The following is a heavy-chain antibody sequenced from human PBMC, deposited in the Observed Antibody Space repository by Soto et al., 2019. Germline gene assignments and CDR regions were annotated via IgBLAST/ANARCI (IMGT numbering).Heavy chain of an antibody. D-gene: IGHD3-22*01. CDR2: ISGSGGST. V-gene: IGHV3-23*01. Sequence: EVQLLESGGGLVQPGGSLRLSCAASGFTFSSYAMSWVRQAPGKGLEWVSAISGSGGSTYYADSVKGRFTISRDNSKNTLYRQMNSLRAEDTAVYYCARYYYDSSGSVCFDYWGQGTLVTVSS. CDR3: ARYYYDSSGSVCFDY. J-gene: IGHJ4*02. CDR1: GFTFSSYA.